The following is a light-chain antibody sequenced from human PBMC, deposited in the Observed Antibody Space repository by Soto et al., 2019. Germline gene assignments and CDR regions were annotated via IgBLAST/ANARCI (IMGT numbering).Light chain of an antibody. Sequence: DIVMTQSPDSLAVSLGERTTINCKSSQSVLYSSSDKNYLAWYQQKPGQPPKLLIYWASTRESGVPDRFSGSGSGTDFPLTSSSLQAEDVAVYYCQQYYSTPLTFGGGTKVEIK. CDR2: WAS. CDR1: QSVLYSSSDKNY. V-gene: IGKV4-1*01. J-gene: IGKJ4*01. CDR3: QQYYSTPLT.